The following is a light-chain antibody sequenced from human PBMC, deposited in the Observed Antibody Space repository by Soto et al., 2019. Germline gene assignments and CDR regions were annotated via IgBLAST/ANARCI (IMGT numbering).Light chain of an antibody. CDR3: QHYNTYPWT. V-gene: IGKV1-5*03. J-gene: IGKJ1*01. CDR2: KAS. Sequence: DIPITQSPSPLSASVGDRGTIACRASQSIGKYLSWFQQKPGKAPNLLIHKASHLESGVPSRFSGSGSGTEFTLTISSLQPGDFATYYCQHYNTYPWTFGQGTKVDI. CDR1: QSIGKY.